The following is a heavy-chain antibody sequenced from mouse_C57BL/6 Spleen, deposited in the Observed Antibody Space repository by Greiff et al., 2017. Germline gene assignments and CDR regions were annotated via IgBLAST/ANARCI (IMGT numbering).Heavy chain of an antibody. D-gene: IGHD1-1*01. J-gene: IGHJ2*01. Sequence: QVQLQQPGAELVKPGASVKLSCKASGYTFTSYWMHWVKQRPGRGLEWIGRIAPNSGGTKYNEKFKSKATLTVDKPSNTAYMQLISLTSEDSAVYYCARARGSSSFDYWGQGTTLTVSS. CDR1: GYTFTSYW. CDR2: IAPNSGGT. CDR3: ARARGSSSFDY. V-gene: IGHV1-72*01.